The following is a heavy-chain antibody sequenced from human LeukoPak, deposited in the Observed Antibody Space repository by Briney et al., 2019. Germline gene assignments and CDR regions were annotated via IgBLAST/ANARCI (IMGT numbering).Heavy chain of an antibody. V-gene: IGHV4-59*01. CDR2: IYYSGST. Sequence: SETLSLTCTVSGGSISSYYWSWIRQPPGKGLEWIGYIYYSGSTNYNPSLKSRVTISVDTSKYQFSLKLSSVTAADTAVYYCARDRSGWYHWFDPWGQGTLVTVSS. CDR1: GGSISSYY. CDR3: ARDRSGWYHWFDP. D-gene: IGHD6-19*01. J-gene: IGHJ5*02.